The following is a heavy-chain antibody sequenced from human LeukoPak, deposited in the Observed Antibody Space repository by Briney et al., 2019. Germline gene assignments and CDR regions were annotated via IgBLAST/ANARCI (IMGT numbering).Heavy chain of an antibody. CDR3: AKGYCSSTSCYLTQYYYYYMDV. D-gene: IGHD2-2*01. CDR2: ISGSGGST. CDR1: GFTVSSNY. Sequence: PGGSLRLSCAASGFTVSSNYMSWVRQAPGKGLEWVSAISGSGGSTYYADSVKGRFTISRDNSKNTLYLQMNSLRAEDTAVYYCAKGYCSSTSCYLTQYYYYYMDVWGKGTTVTVSS. V-gene: IGHV3-23*01. J-gene: IGHJ6*03.